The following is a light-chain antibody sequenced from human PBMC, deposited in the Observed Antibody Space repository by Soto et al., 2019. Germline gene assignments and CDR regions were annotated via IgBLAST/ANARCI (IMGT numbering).Light chain of an antibody. V-gene: IGLV3-9*01. CDR3: QVWDSSAVV. Sequence: SYELTQPLSESVALGQTTRITCGGNDIGSKNVHWYQQEPGQDPVLIIYRDTNRPSGIPDRFSGSNSGNTATLTISRAQAGDEADYYCQVWDSSAVVFGGGNKLTVL. J-gene: IGLJ3*02. CDR2: RDT. CDR1: DIGSKN.